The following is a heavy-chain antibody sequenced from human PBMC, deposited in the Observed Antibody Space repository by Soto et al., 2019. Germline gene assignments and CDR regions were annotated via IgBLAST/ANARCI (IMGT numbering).Heavy chain of an antibody. J-gene: IGHJ6*02. CDR3: ASVTRTCISTSCYRYYYGMDV. V-gene: IGHV4-61*01. Sequence: SETLSLTCTVSGGSVSSGSYYWSWIRQPPGKGLERIGYIYYSGSTNYNPSLKSRVTISVDTSKNQFPLKLSSVTAADTAVYYCASVTRTCISTSCYRYYYGMDVWGQGTTVTVSS. CDR2: IYYSGST. CDR1: GGSVSSGSYY. D-gene: IGHD2-2*02.